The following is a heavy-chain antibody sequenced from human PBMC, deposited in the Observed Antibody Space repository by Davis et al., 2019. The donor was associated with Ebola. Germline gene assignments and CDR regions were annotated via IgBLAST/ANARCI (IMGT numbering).Heavy chain of an antibody. J-gene: IGHJ4*02. V-gene: IGHV1-2*06. D-gene: IGHD4-17*01. Sequence: AASVKVSCKASGYTFTCYYMHWVRQAPGQGLEWMGRINPNSGGTNYAQKFQGRVTMTRDTSISTAYMELSRLRSDDTAVYYCASGTTVTTGFDNWGQGTLVTVSS. CDR2: INPNSGGT. CDR1: GYTFTCYY. CDR3: ASGTTVTTGFDN.